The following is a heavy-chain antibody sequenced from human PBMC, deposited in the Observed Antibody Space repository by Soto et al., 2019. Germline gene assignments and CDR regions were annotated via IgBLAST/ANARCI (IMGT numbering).Heavy chain of an antibody. J-gene: IGHJ4*02. Sequence: QVQLVESGGGVVQPGRSLRLSCAASGFTFSSYGMHWVRQAPGKGLEWVAVIWYDGSNKYYADSVKGRFTISRDNSKNTLYLQMNSLRAEETAVYYCASGYCSSTSCYLGLDYWGQGTLVTVSS. CDR1: GFTFSSYG. V-gene: IGHV3-33*01. CDR3: ASGYCSSTSCYLGLDY. CDR2: IWYDGSNK. D-gene: IGHD2-2*03.